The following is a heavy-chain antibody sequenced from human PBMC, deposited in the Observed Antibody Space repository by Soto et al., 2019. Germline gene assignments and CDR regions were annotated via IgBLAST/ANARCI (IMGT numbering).Heavy chain of an antibody. CDR3: TTEPGYSSSWYASYFDY. J-gene: IGHJ4*02. D-gene: IGHD6-13*01. CDR2: IKSKTDGGTT. V-gene: IGHV3-15*07. Sequence: GGSLRLSCAASGFTFSNAWMNWVRQAPGKGLEWVGRIKSKTDGGTTDYAAPVKGRFTISRDDSKNTLYLQMNSLKTEDTAVYYCTTEPGYSSSWYASYFDYRGQGTLVTVSS. CDR1: GFTFSNAW.